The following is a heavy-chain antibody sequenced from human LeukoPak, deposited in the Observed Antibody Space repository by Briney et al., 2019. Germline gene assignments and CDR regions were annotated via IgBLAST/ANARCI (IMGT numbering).Heavy chain of an antibody. D-gene: IGHD3-3*01. J-gene: IGHJ5*02. V-gene: IGHV4-34*01. CDR1: GGSFSGYY. CDR2: INHSGST. Sequence: SETLSLTCAVYGGSFSGYYWSWIRQPPGKGLEWIGEINHSGSTNYNPSLTSRVTISVDTSKNQFSLKLSTVTAADTAVYYCARGAYYDFWSGYPKYNSFDPWGQGTLVTVSS. CDR3: ARGAYYDFWSGYPKYNSFDP.